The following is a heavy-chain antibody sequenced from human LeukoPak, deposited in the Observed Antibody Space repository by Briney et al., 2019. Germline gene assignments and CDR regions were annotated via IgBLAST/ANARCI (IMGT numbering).Heavy chain of an antibody. CDR3: ARDHSGYDFWSGYSGGWFDP. D-gene: IGHD3-3*01. CDR2: ISAYNGNT. J-gene: IGHJ5*02. Sequence: ASVKVSCKASGYTFTSYGISWVRQAPGQGPEWMGWISAYNGNTNYAQKLQGRVTMTTDTSTSTAYMELRSLRSDDTAVYYCARDHSGYDFWSGYSGGWFDPWGQGTLVTVSS. V-gene: IGHV1-18*01. CDR1: GYTFTSYG.